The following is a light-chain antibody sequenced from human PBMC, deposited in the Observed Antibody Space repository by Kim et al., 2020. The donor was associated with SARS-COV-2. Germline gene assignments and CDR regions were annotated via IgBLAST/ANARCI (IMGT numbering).Light chain of an antibody. CDR2: SNS. CDR3: AAWDESLDGFLV. Sequence: QSVIIACSGSRSNIGSSPVNCYQHVPETAPKLLIYSNSDRPSGVPDRFTASKSDTSAALAISGLQSEDETAYYCAAWDESLDGFLVFGGGTQLTVL. V-gene: IGLV1-44*01. CDR1: RSNIGSSP. J-gene: IGLJ2*01.